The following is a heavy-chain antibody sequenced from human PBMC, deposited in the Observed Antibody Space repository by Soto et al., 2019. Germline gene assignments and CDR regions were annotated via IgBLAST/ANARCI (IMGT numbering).Heavy chain of an antibody. CDR2: INHSGST. J-gene: IGHJ4*02. V-gene: IGHV4-34*01. CDR1: GGSFSGYY. CDR3: ARHALQNEFDL. Sequence: SETLSLTCAVYGGSFSGYYWSWIRQPPGKGLEWIGEINHSGSTNYNPSLKSRVTISVDTSKNQFSLKLSSVTAADTGVYFCARHALQNEFDLWGQGTPVTVSS. D-gene: IGHD2-8*01.